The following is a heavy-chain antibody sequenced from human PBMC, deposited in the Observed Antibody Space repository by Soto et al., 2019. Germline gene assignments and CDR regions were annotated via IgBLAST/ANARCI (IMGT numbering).Heavy chain of an antibody. CDR3: AMETYYYVSSGYSRPDAFDI. V-gene: IGHV1-69*02. Sequence: SVKVSCKASGGTFSSYTISWVRQAPGQGLEWMGRIIPILGIANYAQKFQGRVTITADKSTSTAYMELSSLRSEDTAVYYCAMETYYYVSSGYSRPDAFDIWSHGTMVTVSS. CDR1: GGTFSSYT. J-gene: IGHJ3*02. D-gene: IGHD3-22*01. CDR2: IIPILGIA.